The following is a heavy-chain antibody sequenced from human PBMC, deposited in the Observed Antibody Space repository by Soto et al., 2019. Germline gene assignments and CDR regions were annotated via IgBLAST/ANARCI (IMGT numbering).Heavy chain of an antibody. J-gene: IGHJ6*02. D-gene: IGHD2-21*01. Sequence: APVKVSCKASGYTFTSCGISCVRQSPGQGLEWMGWISAYNGNTNYAQKLQGRVTMTTDTSTSTAYMELRRLRSDDTAVYYCARIGPPTQGNSPTGTDYYGMDVWGQGTTVTVSS. CDR1: GYTFTSCG. V-gene: IGHV1-18*04. CDR2: ISAYNGNT. CDR3: ARIGPPTQGNSPTGTDYYGMDV.